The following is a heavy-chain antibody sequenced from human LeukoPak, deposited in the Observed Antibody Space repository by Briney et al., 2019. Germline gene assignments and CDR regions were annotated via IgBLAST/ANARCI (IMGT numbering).Heavy chain of an antibody. CDR3: ARVSGYCSGGSCSDPNFDY. D-gene: IGHD2-15*01. CDR1: GGSISSYY. CDR2: IYSSGST. J-gene: IGHJ4*02. Sequence: KPSETLSLTCTVSGGSISSYYWSWIRQPAGKGLEWVGRIYSSGSTNYNPSLKSRVTMSVDTSNNQFSLKLSSVTAADTAVYYCARVSGYCSGGSCSDPNFDYWGQGTLVTVSS. V-gene: IGHV4-4*07.